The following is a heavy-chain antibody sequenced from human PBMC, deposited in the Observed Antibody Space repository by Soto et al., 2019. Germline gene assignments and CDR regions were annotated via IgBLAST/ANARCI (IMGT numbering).Heavy chain of an antibody. CDR1: GFTFSDYY. Sequence: QVQLVESGGGLVKPGGSLRLSCAASGFTFSDYYMSWIRQAPGKGLEWVSYISSGGSTIYYADSVKGRFTISRDNAKNALYLQMNRLRAEDTAVYYCARPPRWGLVADYYYYMDVWGKGTTVTVSS. V-gene: IGHV3-11*01. CDR2: ISSGGSTI. CDR3: ARPPRWGLVADYYYYMDV. J-gene: IGHJ6*03. D-gene: IGHD2-21*02.